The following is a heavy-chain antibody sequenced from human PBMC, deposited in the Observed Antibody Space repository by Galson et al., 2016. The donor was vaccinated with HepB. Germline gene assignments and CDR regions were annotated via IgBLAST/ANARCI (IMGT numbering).Heavy chain of an antibody. CDR1: GFTFSMYW. CDR3: ARYRRGSGWYSDY. D-gene: IGHD6-19*01. Sequence: SLRLSCAASGFTFSMYWMSWVRQAPGKGLEWVANIKQGGSEKYYVESVRGRFTISRDNAKNSLFLQMNSLRAEDTAVYYCARYRRGSGWYSDYWGQGTLVTFSS. V-gene: IGHV3-7*01. J-gene: IGHJ4*02. CDR2: IKQGGSEK.